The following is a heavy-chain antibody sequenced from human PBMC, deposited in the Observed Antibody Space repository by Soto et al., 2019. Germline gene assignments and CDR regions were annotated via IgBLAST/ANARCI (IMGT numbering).Heavy chain of an antibody. Sequence: SETLYLTCAVSGASVSSPYWWSCVRQPPGKGPEWIGEINHRGSANYNPSLKSRVTISVDISKSQFSLRLTSVTAADTAVYYCARYNAASGTYYFDFWGQGALVTVS. CDR3: ARYNAASGTYYFDF. J-gene: IGHJ4*02. D-gene: IGHD6-13*01. V-gene: IGHV4-4*02. CDR2: INHRGSA. CDR1: GASVSSPYW.